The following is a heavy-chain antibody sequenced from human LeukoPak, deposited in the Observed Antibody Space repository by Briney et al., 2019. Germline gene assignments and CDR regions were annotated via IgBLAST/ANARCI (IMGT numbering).Heavy chain of an antibody. V-gene: IGHV3-7*01. Sequence: QAGGSLRLSCAASGFNFNIYWMNWVRQAPGKGLECVAIIKQDGSEKYYVDSVKGRFTISRDNAKNSLYLQMNSLRAEDTAVYYCGTGWAIDFWGQGTLVTVSS. CDR1: GFNFNIYW. J-gene: IGHJ4*02. CDR2: IKQDGSEK. D-gene: IGHD5-24*01. CDR3: GTGWAIDF.